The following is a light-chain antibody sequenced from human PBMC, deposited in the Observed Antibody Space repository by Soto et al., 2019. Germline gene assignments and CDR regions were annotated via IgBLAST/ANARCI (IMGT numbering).Light chain of an antibody. CDR2: AAS. Sequence: DIQLTQSPSFLSASVGDRVTITCRASQGINNFLAWYQQRSGKAPKLLIYAASTLQSGVPSRFSGSGSGTEFTLTISSLQPEDFATYYCQHLYTYPRSFGGGTTVDIK. CDR1: QGINNF. V-gene: IGKV1-9*01. CDR3: QHLYTYPRS. J-gene: IGKJ4*01.